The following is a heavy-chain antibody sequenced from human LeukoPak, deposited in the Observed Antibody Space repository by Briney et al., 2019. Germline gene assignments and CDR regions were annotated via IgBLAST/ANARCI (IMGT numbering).Heavy chain of an antibody. V-gene: IGHV3-9*01. CDR2: ISWNSGSI. CDR1: GLTLDDYA. Sequence: GRSLRLSCAASGLTLDDYAMHWVRQAPGKGLEWVTGISWNSGSIGYADSVKGRFTISRDNAKNSLYLQMNSLRAEDTALYYCAKDIEFDYYDAFDIWGQGTMVTVSS. D-gene: IGHD3-9*01. J-gene: IGHJ3*02. CDR3: AKDIEFDYYDAFDI.